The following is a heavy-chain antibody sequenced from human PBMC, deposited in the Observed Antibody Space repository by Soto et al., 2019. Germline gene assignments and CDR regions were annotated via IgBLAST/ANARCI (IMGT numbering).Heavy chain of an antibody. V-gene: IGHV1-8*01. D-gene: IGHD3-16*01. J-gene: IGHJ5*02. CDR3: ARMATFGSLNWFDP. CDR1: GYTFTNND. CDR2: MNPGSGDT. Sequence: ASVKVSCKASGYTFTNNDVTWVRQATGQGLEWMGWMNPGSGDTGYAQKFQGRVTMTRNISIATAYMELSSLRSEDTAIYYCARMATFGSLNWFDPWGQGTLVTVSS.